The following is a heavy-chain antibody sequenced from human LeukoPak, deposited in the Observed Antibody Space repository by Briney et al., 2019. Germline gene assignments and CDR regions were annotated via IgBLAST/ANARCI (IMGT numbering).Heavy chain of an antibody. CDR2: IYYSGST. J-gene: IGHJ3*02. CDR3: AGPAPHFDI. Sequence: PSETLSLTCTVSGGSISSSSYYWGWIRQPPGKGLEWIGSIYYSGSTYYNPSLKSRVTISVDTSENQFSLKLSSVTAADTAVYYCAGPAPHFDIWGQGTMVTVSS. V-gene: IGHV4-39*01. CDR1: GGSISSSSYY.